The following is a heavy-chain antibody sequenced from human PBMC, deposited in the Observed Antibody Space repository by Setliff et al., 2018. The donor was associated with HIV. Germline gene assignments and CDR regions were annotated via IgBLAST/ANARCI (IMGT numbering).Heavy chain of an antibody. CDR3: ARERRGCTSNSCYVDAFDL. V-gene: IGHV1-3*01. D-gene: IGHD2-2*01. J-gene: IGHJ3*01. CDR2: INGGNGNT. CDR1: EYNFTKYS. Sequence: GASVKVSCKASEYNFTKYSMHWVRRAPGQSLEWMGWINGGNGNTKYSQKFLARVTFTRDTSASTAYMELSSLRSEDTAVYYCARERRGCTSNSCYVDAFDLWGQGTMVTVSS.